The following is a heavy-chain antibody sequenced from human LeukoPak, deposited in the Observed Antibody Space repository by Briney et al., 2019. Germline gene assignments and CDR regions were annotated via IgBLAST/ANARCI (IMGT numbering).Heavy chain of an antibody. CDR1: GFIFISYE. Sequence: GGSLRLSCAASGFIFISYEMNWVRQAPGKGLEWVSYISTSGSTIYYADSVKGRFTISRDNAKNSLYLQMNSLRAEDTAVYYCARTGSGYYLGGFDYWGQGTLVTVSS. CDR2: ISTSGSTI. V-gene: IGHV3-48*03. CDR3: ARTGSGYYLGGFDY. D-gene: IGHD3-22*01. J-gene: IGHJ4*02.